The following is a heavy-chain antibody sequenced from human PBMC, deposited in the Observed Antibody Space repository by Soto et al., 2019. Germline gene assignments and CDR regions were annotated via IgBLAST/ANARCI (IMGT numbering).Heavy chain of an antibody. CDR2: ISYDGSNK. Sequence: PGGSLRLSCAASGFTFSSYAMHWVRQAPGKGLEWVAVISYDGSNKYYADSVKGRFTISRDNSKNTLYLQMNSLRAEDTAVYYCATDFGPTHDYWGQGTLVTVSS. D-gene: IGHD3-3*01. J-gene: IGHJ4*02. CDR1: GFTFSSYA. V-gene: IGHV3-30-3*01. CDR3: ATDFGPTHDY.